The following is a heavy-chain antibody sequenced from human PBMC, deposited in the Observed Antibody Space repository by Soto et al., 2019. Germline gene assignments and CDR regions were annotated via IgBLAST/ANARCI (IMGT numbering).Heavy chain of an antibody. CDR3: ARETGNSPDYFDC. Sequence: QVHLQESGPGLVKPSQTLSLTCTVSGGSIDSDDYYWTWIRQPPGKGLEWIGYIYRTGKTSSSPSLKSRVTISMDTSKNQFSLKVTAVSATDTAVYYCARETGNSPDYFDCWGQGTLVTVSS. J-gene: IGHJ4*02. CDR1: GGSIDSDDYY. V-gene: IGHV4-30-4*01. CDR2: IYRTGKT. D-gene: IGHD3-9*01.